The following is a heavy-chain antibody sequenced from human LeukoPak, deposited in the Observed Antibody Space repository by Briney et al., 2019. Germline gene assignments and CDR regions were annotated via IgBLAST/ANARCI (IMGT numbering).Heavy chain of an antibody. D-gene: IGHD3-3*01. CDR1: GFTFSSYG. CDR3: AKDHDDFPGSGY. J-gene: IGHJ4*02. Sequence: PGGSLRLSCAASGFTFSSYGMHWVRQAPGKGLEWVAFIRYDGSNKYCADSVKGRFTISRDNSKNTLYLQMNSLRAEDMAVYYCAKDHDDFPGSGYWGQGTLVTVSS. V-gene: IGHV3-30*02. CDR2: IRYDGSNK.